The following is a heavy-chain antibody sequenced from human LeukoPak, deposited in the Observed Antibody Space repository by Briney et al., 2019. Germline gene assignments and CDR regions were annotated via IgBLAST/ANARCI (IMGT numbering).Heavy chain of an antibody. CDR1: GGSISSSSYY. V-gene: IGHV4-61*05. Sequence: TSETLSLTCTVSGGSISSSSYYWGWIRQPPGKGLEWIGYIYYSGSTNYNPSLMSRVTISVDTSKNQFSLKLSSVTAADTAVYYCARYRDGSSWRRSLFDPWGQGTLVTVSS. D-gene: IGHD6-13*01. CDR2: IYYSGST. CDR3: ARYRDGSSWRRSLFDP. J-gene: IGHJ5*02.